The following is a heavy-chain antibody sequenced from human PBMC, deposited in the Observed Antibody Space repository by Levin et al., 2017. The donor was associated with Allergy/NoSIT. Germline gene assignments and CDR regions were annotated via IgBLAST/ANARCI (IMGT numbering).Heavy chain of an antibody. CDR2: INPSVGST. D-gene: IGHD3-16*01. CDR1: GYTFTSYY. CDR3: AREGGEVPVLDI. V-gene: IGHV1-46*01. J-gene: IGHJ3*02. Sequence: ASVKVSCKASGYTFTSYYMHWVRQAPGQGLAWMGIINPSVGSTTYAQKFQGRVTMTRDTSTSTLYMELSSLRSEDTAMYYCAREGGEVPVLDIWGQGTMVTVSS.